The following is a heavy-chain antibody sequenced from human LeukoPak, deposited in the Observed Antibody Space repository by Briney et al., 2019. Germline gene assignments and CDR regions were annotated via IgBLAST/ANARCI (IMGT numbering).Heavy chain of an antibody. CDR2: IKSKTDGGTT. V-gene: IGHV3-15*01. CDR1: GFTFSNAW. CDR3: TTDIVWAVPEGNDP. J-gene: IGHJ5*02. Sequence: GGSLRLSCAASGFTFSNAWMSWVRQAPGKGLEWVGRIKSKTDGGTTDYAAPVKGRFTISRDDSKNTLYLQMNSLKTEDTAVYYCTTDIVWAVPEGNDPWGQGTLVTVSS. D-gene: IGHD3-16*01.